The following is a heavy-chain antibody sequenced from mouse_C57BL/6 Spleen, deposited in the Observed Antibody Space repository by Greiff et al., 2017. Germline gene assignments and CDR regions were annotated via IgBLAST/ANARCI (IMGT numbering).Heavy chain of an antibody. D-gene: IGHD1-1*01. V-gene: IGHV1-52*01. CDR2: IDPSDSET. CDR1: GYTFTSYW. Sequence: QVHVKQPGAELVRPGSSVKLSCKASGYTFTSYWMHWVKQRPIQGLEWIGNIDPSDSETHYNQKFKDKATLTVDKSSSTAYMQLSSLTSEDSAVYYCARSLRYGAMDYWGQGTSVTVSS. J-gene: IGHJ4*01. CDR3: ARSLRYGAMDY.